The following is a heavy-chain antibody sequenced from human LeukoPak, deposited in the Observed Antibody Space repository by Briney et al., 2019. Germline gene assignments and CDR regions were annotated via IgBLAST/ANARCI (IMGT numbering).Heavy chain of an antibody. D-gene: IGHD6-13*01. CDR1: GGSISSYY. Sequence: PSETLSLTCTVSGGSISSYYWGWVRQPPGKGLEWIGSIYYGGSTYYNPSLKSRVTISVDTSKNQFSLKLSSVTAADTAVYYCARDRLKYSSSWSFDYWGQGTLVTVSS. CDR3: ARDRLKYSSSWSFDY. V-gene: IGHV4-39*07. CDR2: IYYGGST. J-gene: IGHJ4*02.